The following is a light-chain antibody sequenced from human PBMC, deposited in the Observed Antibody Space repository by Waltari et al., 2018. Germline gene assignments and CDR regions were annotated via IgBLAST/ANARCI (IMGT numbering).Light chain of an antibody. V-gene: IGKV3-20*01. J-gene: IGKJ1*01. CDR2: GAS. CDR1: LRVSRY. CDR3: QQHVRLPAT. Sequence: EHVLTQSLGTLSLSPGESATSSCRSSLRVSRYLVGYQQKPGQVPRLLIYGASSRATGIPDRFSGSGSGTDFSLTISRLEPEDFAVYYCQQHVRLPATFGQGTKVEIK.